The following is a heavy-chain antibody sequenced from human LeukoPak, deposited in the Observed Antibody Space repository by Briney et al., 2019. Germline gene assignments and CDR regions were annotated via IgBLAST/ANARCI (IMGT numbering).Heavy chain of an antibody. CDR1: GYTFTSYA. J-gene: IGHJ3*02. D-gene: IGHD2-2*02. Sequence: ASVKVSCKASGYTFTSYAMHWVRQAPGQRLEWMGWINAGNGDTKYSQKFQGRVTITRGTSASTAYMELSSLRSEDTAVYYCARGYCSSTSCYTSNAFDIWGQGTMVTVSS. V-gene: IGHV1-3*01. CDR3: ARGYCSSTSCYTSNAFDI. CDR2: INAGNGDT.